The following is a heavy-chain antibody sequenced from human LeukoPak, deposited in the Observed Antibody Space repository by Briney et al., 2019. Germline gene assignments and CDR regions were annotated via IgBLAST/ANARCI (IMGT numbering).Heavy chain of an antibody. Sequence: ASVKASCKVSGYTLTELSMHWVRQAPGKGLEWMGGFDPEDGETIYAQKFQGRVTMTEDTSTDTAYMELSSLRSEDTAVYYCATDLKRGRAFDIWGQGTMVTVSS. J-gene: IGHJ3*02. V-gene: IGHV1-24*01. CDR3: ATDLKRGRAFDI. CDR1: GYTLTELS. CDR2: FDPEDGET.